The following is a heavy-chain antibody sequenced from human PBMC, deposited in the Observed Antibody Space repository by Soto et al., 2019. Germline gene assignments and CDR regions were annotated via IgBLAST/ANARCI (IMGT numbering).Heavy chain of an antibody. D-gene: IGHD1-1*01. V-gene: IGHV1-24*01. Sequence: QVQLVQSGAEVRKPGASVKVSCKVSGHTLTELSMHWVRQAPGKGLEWMGGFDPEDGETISAQKFQGRVTVTEDTSTDPTYLELSSLRSEDTAVYYCAAGGTRWLHSPFDYWGQGTLVTISS. CDR2: FDPEDGET. CDR3: AAGGTRWLHSPFDY. J-gene: IGHJ4*02. CDR1: GHTLTELS.